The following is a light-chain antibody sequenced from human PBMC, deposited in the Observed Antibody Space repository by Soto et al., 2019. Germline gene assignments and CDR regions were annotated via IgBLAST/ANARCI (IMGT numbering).Light chain of an antibody. Sequence: DIQMTQSPSSVSASLGDRVTISCRASQGLGSFLAWYQQKPGKAPKLLIYAASNLQSGVPSRFSGSGSGTDFTLTIGSLQPEDFATYYCQQANSFPFTFGPGTKVDIK. CDR2: AAS. CDR1: QGLGSF. J-gene: IGKJ3*01. V-gene: IGKV1-12*01. CDR3: QQANSFPFT.